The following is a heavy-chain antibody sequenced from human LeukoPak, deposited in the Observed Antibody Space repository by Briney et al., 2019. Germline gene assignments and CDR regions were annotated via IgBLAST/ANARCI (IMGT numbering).Heavy chain of an antibody. V-gene: IGHV3-21*06. Sequence: GGSLRLSCAASGFTFSTYSMNWVRQAPGKGLEWVSSIDGSSTSIYYAGSVKGRFTISRGNAKNSLYLQMNSLRAEDTAVYYCAREEGKQQMEAFDYWGQGTLVTVSS. CDR2: IDGSSTSI. D-gene: IGHD6-13*01. CDR1: GFTFSTYS. J-gene: IGHJ4*02. CDR3: AREEGKQQMEAFDY.